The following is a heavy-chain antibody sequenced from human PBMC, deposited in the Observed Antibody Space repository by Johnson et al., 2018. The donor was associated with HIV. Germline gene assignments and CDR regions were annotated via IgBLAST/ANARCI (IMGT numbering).Heavy chain of an antibody. CDR2: ISYDGSNI. CDR1: GLSFSNFG. CDR3: ARERAMVRGGPDAFDI. Sequence: QEKLVESGGGVVQPGKSLTLSCVGSGLSFSNFGIHWVRQAPGKGLEWVAVISYDGSNILYADSVKGRFTISRDNSKNTLYLQMNSLRAEDTAVYYCARERAMVRGGPDAFDIWGQGTMVTVSS. J-gene: IGHJ3*02. V-gene: IGHV3-30*03. D-gene: IGHD3-10*01.